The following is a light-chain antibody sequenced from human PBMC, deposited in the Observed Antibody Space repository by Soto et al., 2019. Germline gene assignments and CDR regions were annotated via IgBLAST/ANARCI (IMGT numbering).Light chain of an antibody. CDR3: SSDTSSSPLV. CDR2: EVS. V-gene: IGLV2-14*01. J-gene: IGLJ3*02. CDR1: SSDVGGYNY. Sequence: QSVLTQPASVSGSPGQSITISCTGTSSDVGGYNYVSWYQQHPGKAPKLMIYEVSNRPSGVSNRFSGSKSGNTAALTISGLQAEDEADYYCSSDTSSSPLVFGGGTPLTVL.